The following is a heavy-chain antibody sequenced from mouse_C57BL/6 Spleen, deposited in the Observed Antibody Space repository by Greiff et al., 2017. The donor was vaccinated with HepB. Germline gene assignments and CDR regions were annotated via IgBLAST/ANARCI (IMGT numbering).Heavy chain of an antibody. CDR1: GFNIKDDY. CDR2: IDPENGDT. V-gene: IGHV14-4*01. J-gene: IGHJ2*01. CDR3: TPNWDYFDY. D-gene: IGHD4-1*01. Sequence: EVQLQQSGAELVRPGASVKLSCTASGFNIKDDYMHWVKQRPEQGLEWIGWIDPENGDTEYASKFQGKATITADTSSNTAYLQLSSLTSEDTAVYYCTPNWDYFDYWGQGTTLTVSS.